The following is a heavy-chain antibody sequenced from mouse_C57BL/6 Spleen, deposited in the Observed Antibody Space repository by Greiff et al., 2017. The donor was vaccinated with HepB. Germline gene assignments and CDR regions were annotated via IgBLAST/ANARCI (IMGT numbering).Heavy chain of an antibody. V-gene: IGHV1-64*01. J-gene: IGHJ2*01. D-gene: IGHD2-5*01. CDR3: ASYSNYLDY. CDR2: IHPNSGST. CDR1: GYTFTSYW. Sequence: QVHVKQPGAELVKPGASVKLSCKASGYTFTSYWMHWVKQRPGQGLEWIGMIHPNSGSTNYNEKFKSKATLTVDKSSSTAYMQLSSLTSEDSAVYYCASYSNYLDYWGQGTTLTVSS.